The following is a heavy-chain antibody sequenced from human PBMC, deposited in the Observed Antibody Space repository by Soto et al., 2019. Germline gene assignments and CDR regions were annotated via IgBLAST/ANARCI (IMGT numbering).Heavy chain of an antibody. D-gene: IGHD2-2*01. J-gene: IGHJ6*02. CDR2: IYYSGST. CDR1: GGSISSSSYY. CDR3: ARHGGGSSTRYYYYGMDV. V-gene: IGHV4-39*01. Sequence: SETLSLTCTVSGGSISSSSYYWGWIRQPPGKGLEWIGSIYYSGSTHYNPSLKSRVTISVDTSKNEFSLKLSSVTAADTAVYYCARHGGGSSTRYYYYGMDVWGQGTTVTVSS.